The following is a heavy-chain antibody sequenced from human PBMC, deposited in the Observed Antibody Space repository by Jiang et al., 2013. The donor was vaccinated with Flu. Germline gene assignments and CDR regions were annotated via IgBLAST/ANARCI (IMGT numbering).Heavy chain of an antibody. CDR3: ARGDVPDY. J-gene: IGHJ4*02. CDR2: IYGRGNS. CDR1: GVSINNFY. V-gene: IGHV4-4*07. Sequence: SGPGLVKPSETLSLTCAVSGVSINNFYWSWLRQPAGKGLEWIGRIYGRGNSDYNPSLASRVTMSVDTSKNQISLTLTSVTAADTAMYYCARGDVPDYWGQGTLVAVPS. D-gene: IGHD2-21*02.